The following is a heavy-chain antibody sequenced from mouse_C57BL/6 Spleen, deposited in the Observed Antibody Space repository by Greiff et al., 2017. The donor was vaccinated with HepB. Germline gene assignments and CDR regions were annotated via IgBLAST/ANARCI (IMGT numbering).Heavy chain of an antibody. CDR1: GFTFSDYG. D-gene: IGHD2-2*01. J-gene: IGHJ4*01. CDR3: ARWGYDGYYYAMDY. CDR2: ISSGSSTI. Sequence: EVQGVESGGGLVKPGGSLKLSCAASGFTFSDYGMHWVRQAPEKGLEWVAYISSGSSTIYYADTVKGRFTISRDNAKNTLFLQMTSLRSEDTAMYYCARWGYDGYYYAMDYWGQGTSVTVSS. V-gene: IGHV5-17*01.